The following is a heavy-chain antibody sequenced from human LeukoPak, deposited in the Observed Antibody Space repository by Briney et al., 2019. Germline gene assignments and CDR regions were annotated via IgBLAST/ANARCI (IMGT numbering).Heavy chain of an antibody. D-gene: IGHD6-19*01. CDR2: ISGSGGST. V-gene: IGHV3-23*01. J-gene: IGHJ4*02. CDR1: GFTFSDYY. Sequence: GGSLRLSCAASGFTFSDYYMSWIRQAPGKGLEWVSAISGSGGSTYYADSVKGRFTISRDNSKNTLYLQMNSLRAEDTAVYYCAKPGSGWFFDYWGQGTLVTVSS. CDR3: AKPGSGWFFDY.